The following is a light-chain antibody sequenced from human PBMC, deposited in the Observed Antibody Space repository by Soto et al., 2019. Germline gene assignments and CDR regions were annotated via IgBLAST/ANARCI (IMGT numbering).Light chain of an antibody. V-gene: IGLV2-14*03. Sequence: QSVLTQPASVSGSPGQSITISCTGTNSDVGGYNYVSWYQQHPGKAPKLMIYDVSNRPSGVSIRFSGSKSGNTASLTISGLQAEDEADYYCSSYRSSSTPGDLFGTGTKLTVL. CDR3: SSYRSSSTPGDL. CDR1: NSDVGGYNY. J-gene: IGLJ1*01. CDR2: DVS.